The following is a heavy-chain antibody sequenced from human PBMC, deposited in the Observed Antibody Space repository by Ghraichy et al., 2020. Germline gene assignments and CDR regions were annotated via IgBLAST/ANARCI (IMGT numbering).Heavy chain of an antibody. CDR3: ARGSRVVRFYYYDGMDV. Sequence: GGSLRLSCVGSGFSFSSYSMNWVRQSPGKGLEWVSYITSSSRTISYADSVNGRFTISRDNAQNSVYLQMNSLRDEDTAVYYCARGSRVVRFYYYDGMDVWGQGTTVTVSS. CDR2: ITSSSRTI. V-gene: IGHV3-48*02. J-gene: IGHJ6*02. CDR1: GFSFSSYS. D-gene: IGHD4-23*01.